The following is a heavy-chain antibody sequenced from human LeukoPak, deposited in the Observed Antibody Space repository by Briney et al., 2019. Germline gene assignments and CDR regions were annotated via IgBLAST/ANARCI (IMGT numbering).Heavy chain of an antibody. J-gene: IGHJ4*02. CDR3: AKDLIGAYYDSSGYYPDY. V-gene: IGHV3-74*01. D-gene: IGHD3-22*01. Sequence: GGSLRLSCAASGFTFSSYWMHWVRQAPGKGLVWVSRINSDGSSTSYADSVKGRFTISRDNAKNTLYLQMNSLRAEDTAVYYCAKDLIGAYYDSSGYYPDYWGQGTLVTVSS. CDR2: INSDGSST. CDR1: GFTFSSYW.